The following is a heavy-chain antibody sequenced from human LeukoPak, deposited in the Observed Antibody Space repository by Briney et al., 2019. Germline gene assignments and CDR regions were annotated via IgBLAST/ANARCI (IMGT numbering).Heavy chain of an antibody. CDR1: GGSISSYY. CDR3: ARSFGHYDILTGYYFNWFDP. J-gene: IGHJ5*02. V-gene: IGHV4-59*01. Sequence: SETLSLTGTGSGGSISSYYWSWIRQPPGKGLEWIGYIYYSGSTNYNPSLKSRVTISVDTSKNQFSLKLSSVTAADTAVYYCARSFGHYDILTGYYFNWFDPWGQGTLVTVSS. CDR2: IYYSGST. D-gene: IGHD3-9*01.